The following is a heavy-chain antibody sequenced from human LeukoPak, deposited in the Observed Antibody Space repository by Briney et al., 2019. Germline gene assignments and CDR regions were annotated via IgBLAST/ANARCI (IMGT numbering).Heavy chain of an antibody. J-gene: IGHJ4*02. CDR2: IYTDGSP. V-gene: IGHV4-4*07. D-gene: IGHD3-10*01. Sequence: PSETLSLTCTVSGASISNFYWSWIRQPARKGLEWIGRIYTDGSPRYNPSLKSRITMSIDTSKNQFSLKLTSVTAADTAVYYCARDRPPGSETYRLDYWGQGTLVTVSS. CDR1: GASISNFY. CDR3: ARDRPPGSETYRLDY.